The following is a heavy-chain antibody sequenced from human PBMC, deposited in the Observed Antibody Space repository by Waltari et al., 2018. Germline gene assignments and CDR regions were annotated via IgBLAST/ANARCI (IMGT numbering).Heavy chain of an antibody. CDR3: ARASSSPVWYFDL. CDR1: GFTFSNYD. V-gene: IGHV3-13*01. D-gene: IGHD6-13*01. J-gene: IGHJ2*01. CDR2: IGTAGTT. Sequence: EVQLVESGGGLVQPGGSMRLSCAASGFTFSNYDMHWVRQATGKVLEWVSVIGTAGTTYYPGSVKGRLTISRENAKHSLYLQMNSLRAGDTAVYYCARASSSPVWYFDLWGRGTLVTVSS.